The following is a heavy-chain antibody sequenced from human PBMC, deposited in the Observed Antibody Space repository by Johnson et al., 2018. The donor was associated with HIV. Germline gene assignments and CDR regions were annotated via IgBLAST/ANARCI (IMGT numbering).Heavy chain of an antibody. J-gene: IGHJ3*02. Sequence: QMQLVESGGGVVQPGRSLRLSCAASGFTFSSYAMHWVRQAPGKGLEWVAVISYDGSNKYYADSVKGRFTISRDNSKNILYLQMNSLRAEDTAIYYCARGRGALDIWGQGTKVTVSS. CDR3: ARGRGALDI. CDR2: ISYDGSNK. CDR1: GFTFSSYA. V-gene: IGHV3-30-3*01. D-gene: IGHD3-16*01.